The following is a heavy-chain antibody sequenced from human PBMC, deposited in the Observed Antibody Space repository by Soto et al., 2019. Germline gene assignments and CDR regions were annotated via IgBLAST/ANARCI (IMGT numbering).Heavy chain of an antibody. CDR3: ARDGSVTFRDFDY. CDR2: IWYDGSNK. J-gene: IGHJ4*02. D-gene: IGHD4-17*01. CDR1: GFTFSSYG. Sequence: GGSLRLSCAASGFTFSSYGMHWVRQAPGKGLEWVAVIWYDGSNKYYEDSVKGRFTISRDNSKNTLYLQMNSLRAEDTAVYYCARDGSVTFRDFDYWGQGTLVTVSS. V-gene: IGHV3-33*01.